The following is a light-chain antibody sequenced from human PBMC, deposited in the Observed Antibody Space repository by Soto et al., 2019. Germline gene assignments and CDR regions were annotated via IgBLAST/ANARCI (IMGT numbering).Light chain of an antibody. CDR1: SSDVGGYSY. V-gene: IGLV2-8*01. J-gene: IGLJ2*01. CDR2: EVS. Sequence: QSALTQPPSASGSPGQSVTISCTGTSSDVGGYSYVSWYQQHPGKAPKLIIYEVSERPSGVPDRFSGSKSGNTASLTVSGLQAEDEADYYCSSYAGSKNLRVFGGGTKLTVL. CDR3: SSYAGSKNLRV.